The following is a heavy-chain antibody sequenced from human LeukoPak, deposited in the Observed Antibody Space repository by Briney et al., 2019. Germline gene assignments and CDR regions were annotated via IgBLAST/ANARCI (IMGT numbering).Heavy chain of an antibody. J-gene: IGHJ3*02. CDR1: GFTFSSYW. V-gene: IGHV3-7*01. CDR2: IKQDGSEK. CDR3: AREGLLWFGELSLDAFDI. Sequence: GGSLRLSCAASGFTFSSYWMSWVRQAPGKGLEWVANIKQDGSEKYCVDSVKGRFTISRDNAKNSLYLQMNSLRAEDTAVYYCAREGLLWFGELSLDAFDIWGQGTMVTVSS. D-gene: IGHD3-10*01.